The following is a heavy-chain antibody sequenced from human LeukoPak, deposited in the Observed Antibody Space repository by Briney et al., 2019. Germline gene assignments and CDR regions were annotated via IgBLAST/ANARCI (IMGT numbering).Heavy chain of an antibody. Sequence: ASVKVSCTASGYTFTSYGISWVRQAPGQGLEWMGWISAYNGNTNYAQKLQGRVTMTTDTSTSTAYMELRSLRSDDTAVYYCARAHGSVWSGVGWFDPWGRGTLVTVSS. CDR3: ARAHGSVWSGVGWFDP. V-gene: IGHV1-18*01. J-gene: IGHJ5*02. CDR2: ISAYNGNT. D-gene: IGHD6-19*01. CDR1: GYTFTSYG.